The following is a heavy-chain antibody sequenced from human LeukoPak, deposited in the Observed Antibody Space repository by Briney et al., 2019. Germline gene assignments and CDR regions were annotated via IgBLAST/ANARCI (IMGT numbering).Heavy chain of an antibody. J-gene: IGHJ4*02. CDR2: INEGGGLK. V-gene: IGHV3-7*01. CDR3: ARVGKSGWDFDR. D-gene: IGHD6-19*01. CDR1: GFTFSAYW. Sequence: GGSLRLSCAASGFTFSAYWMTWVRQAPGKGLEWVAIINEGGGLKYYVDSVKGRFTISRDNTNNSLYLQMISLRVDDTAVYYCARVGKSGWDFDRWGQGTLVTVSS.